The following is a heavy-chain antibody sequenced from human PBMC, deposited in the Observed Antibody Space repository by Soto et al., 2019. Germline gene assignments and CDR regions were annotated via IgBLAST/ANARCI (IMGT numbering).Heavy chain of an antibody. D-gene: IGHD3-22*01. J-gene: IGHJ4*02. CDR3: ATSKLYYYDRSGYYPYFDY. CDR2: FDPEDGET. V-gene: IGHV1-24*01. CDR1: GYTLTELS. Sequence: ASVKVSCKVSGYTLTELSMHWVRQAPGKGLEWMGGFDPEDGETIYAQKFQGRVTMTEDTSTDTAYMELSSLRSEDTAVYYCATSKLYYYDRSGYYPYFDYWGQGTLVTVSS.